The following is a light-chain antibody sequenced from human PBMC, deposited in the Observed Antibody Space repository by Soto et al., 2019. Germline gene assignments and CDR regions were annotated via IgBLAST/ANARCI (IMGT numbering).Light chain of an antibody. J-gene: IGKJ1*01. V-gene: IGKV1-5*03. CDR1: QSISSW. Sequence: DIQMTQSPSTLSASVGDRVTITCRASQSISSWLAWYQQKAGKAPTLLIYKASSLESGVPSRFSGSGSGTEFTLTTSSLQPDDFSTYYCQQYNSDLWTFGQGTKVEIK. CDR3: QQYNSDLWT. CDR2: KAS.